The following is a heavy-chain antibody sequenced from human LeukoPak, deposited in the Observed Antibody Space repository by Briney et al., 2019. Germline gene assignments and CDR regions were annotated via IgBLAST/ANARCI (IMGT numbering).Heavy chain of an antibody. CDR1: GDTFSRYP. Sequence: SVKVSCKASGDTFSRYPINWVRQAPGQGLEWMGGIIPIFGTANYAQKFQGRVTITADESTSTAYMELSSLRSEDTAVYYCARTPRGSYYPFLHFNYWGQGTLVVVSS. V-gene: IGHV1-69*13. CDR3: ARTPRGSYYPFLHFNY. D-gene: IGHD1-26*01. J-gene: IGHJ4*02. CDR2: IIPIFGTA.